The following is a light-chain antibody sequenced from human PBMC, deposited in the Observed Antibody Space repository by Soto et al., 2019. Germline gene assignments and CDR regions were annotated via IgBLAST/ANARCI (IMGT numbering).Light chain of an antibody. V-gene: IGLV2-14*01. CDR1: SSDVGYYNY. CDR2: MVS. J-gene: IGLJ1*01. Sequence: QSALTQPASVSGSPGQSITISCTGTSSDVGYYNYVSWYQQYPGRVPKLLIYMVSNRPSGVSNRFSGSKSGNTASLTISGLQAEDEADYFCTSPTPGSLYVFGTGTKLTVL. CDR3: TSPTPGSLYV.